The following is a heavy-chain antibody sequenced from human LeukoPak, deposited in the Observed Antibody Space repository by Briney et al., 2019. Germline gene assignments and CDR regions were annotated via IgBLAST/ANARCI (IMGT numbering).Heavy chain of an antibody. V-gene: IGHV4-59*08. CDR2: IYYSGNT. CDR3: ARVGDGLFDY. CDR1: GGSISSYY. Sequence: SETLSLTCTVSGGSISSYYWSWIRQPPGKGLEWIGYIYYSGNTNYNPSLKSRVTISIDTSKNQFSLKLSSVTAADTAVYYCARVGDGLFDYWGQGTLVTVSS. J-gene: IGHJ4*02. D-gene: IGHD1-26*01.